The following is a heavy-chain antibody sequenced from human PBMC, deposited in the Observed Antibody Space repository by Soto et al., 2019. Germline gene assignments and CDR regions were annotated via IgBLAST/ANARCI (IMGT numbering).Heavy chain of an antibody. CDR1: EDTFRNYA. V-gene: IGHV1-69*06. CDR3: ASTKYDSSAYYYSYLGL. J-gene: IGHJ2*01. CDR2: IIPIFGTA. D-gene: IGHD3-22*01. Sequence: QVELVQSGAEVKKPGSSVKVSCQASEDTFRNYAISWVRQAPGQGLEWMGGIIPIFGTANYAQKFQGRVTITADTSANTVYLELSSLRSEDTAVYYCASTKYDSSAYYYSYLGLWGCGTLVTVSS.